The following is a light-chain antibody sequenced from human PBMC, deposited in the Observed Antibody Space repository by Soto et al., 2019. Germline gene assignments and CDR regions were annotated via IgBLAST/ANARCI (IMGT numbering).Light chain of an antibody. CDR1: QGISNY. J-gene: IGKJ1*01. Sequence: DIQMTQSPSSLSASVGDRVTITCRASQGISNYLAWYQQKPGKVPKLLIYAASTLQSGVPSRFSGSGSGTDFPLTISRLAAEDFGTYYCQKYNRALWTFGQGNKGGNQT. CDR2: AAS. CDR3: QKYNRALWT. V-gene: IGKV1-27*01.